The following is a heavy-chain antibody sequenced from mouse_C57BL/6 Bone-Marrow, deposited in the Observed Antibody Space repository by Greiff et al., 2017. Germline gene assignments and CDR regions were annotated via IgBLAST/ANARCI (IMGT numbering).Heavy chain of an antibody. Sequence: VQLQQSGPGLVAPSQSLSITCTVSGFSLTSYGVHWVHQPPGKGLEWLVVIWSDGSTTYNSALKSRLSISKDNSKSQVFLKMNSLQTDDTAMYYCARHYDRPWYAMDYWGQGTSVTVSS. D-gene: IGHD2-3*01. V-gene: IGHV2-6-1*01. J-gene: IGHJ4*01. CDR2: IWSDGST. CDR3: ARHYDRPWYAMDY. CDR1: GFSLTSYG.